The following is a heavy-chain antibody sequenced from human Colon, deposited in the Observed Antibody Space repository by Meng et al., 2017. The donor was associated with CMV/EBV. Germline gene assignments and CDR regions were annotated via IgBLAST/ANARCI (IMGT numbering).Heavy chain of an antibody. CDR2: IYYSGST. D-gene: IGHD3-3*01. Sequence: SETLSLTCTVSGGSISSSSYYWGWIRQPPGKRLEWSGSIYYSGSTYYNPSLKSRVTISVDTSKNQFSLKLSSVTAADTAVYYCARHPHKKVDFWSGYYTFDYWGQGTLVTVSS. V-gene: IGHV4-39*01. CDR1: GGSISSSSYY. CDR3: ARHPHKKVDFWSGYYTFDY. J-gene: IGHJ4*02.